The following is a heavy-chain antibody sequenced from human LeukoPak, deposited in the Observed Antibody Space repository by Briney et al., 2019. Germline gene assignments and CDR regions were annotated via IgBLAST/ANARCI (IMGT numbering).Heavy chain of an antibody. V-gene: IGHV3-23*01. J-gene: IGHJ3*02. Sequence: QSGGSLRLSCEASGFTFSSYAMSWVRQAPGKGLEWVSAISGSGGSTYYADSVKGRFTISRDNSKNTLYLQMNSLGAEDTAVYYCAKDRTGTTRMMSGGAFDIWGQGTMVTVSS. CDR3: AKDRTGTTRMMSGGAFDI. CDR2: ISGSGGST. D-gene: IGHD1-1*01. CDR1: GFTFSSYA.